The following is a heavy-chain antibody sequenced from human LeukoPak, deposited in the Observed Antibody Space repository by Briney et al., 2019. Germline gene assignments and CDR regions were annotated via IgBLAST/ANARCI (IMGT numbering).Heavy chain of an antibody. J-gene: IGHJ4*02. V-gene: IGHV3-23*01. CDR3: AKARGFLGRLADY. Sequence: GGSLRLSCAASGFTVSSNYMSWVRQAPGKGLEWVSGISGAGSGTYYADSVKGRFTISRDNSKSTLYLQMNSLGAEDTAVYYCAKARGFLGRLADYWGQGTLVTVSS. D-gene: IGHD3-3*01. CDR2: ISGAGSGT. CDR1: GFTVSSNY.